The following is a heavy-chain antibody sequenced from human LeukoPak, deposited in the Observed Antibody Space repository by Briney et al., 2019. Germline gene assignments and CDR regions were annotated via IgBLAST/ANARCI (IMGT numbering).Heavy chain of an antibody. V-gene: IGHV1-18*04. D-gene: IGHD3-16*01. CDR3: ARVPSGGSEYFHH. J-gene: IGHJ1*01. CDR2: INPYTANT. Sequence: GASVKLSCKTSGYTFTNYGISWVRQAPGQGLEWMGWINPYTANTNSAQKLRDRVTLTTDTSTSTAYMELRSLRSDDTAVYYCARVPSGGSEYFHHWGQGTLVTVSS. CDR1: GYTFTNYG.